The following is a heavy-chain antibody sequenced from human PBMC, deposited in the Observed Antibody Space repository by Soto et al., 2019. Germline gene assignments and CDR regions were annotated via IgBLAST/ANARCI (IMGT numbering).Heavy chain of an antibody. CDR1: GFTFSSYD. Sequence: PGGSLRLSCAASGFTFSSYDMHWVRQATGKGLEWVSAIGTAGDTYYPDSVKGRFTISRENAENTVYLQMNSLRAEDTAVYYCARGSSLHYDFWSGYTYCYGMDVWGQGTTVTVS. D-gene: IGHD3-3*01. V-gene: IGHV3-13*01. CDR3: ARGSSLHYDFWSGYTYCYGMDV. CDR2: IGTAGDT. J-gene: IGHJ6*02.